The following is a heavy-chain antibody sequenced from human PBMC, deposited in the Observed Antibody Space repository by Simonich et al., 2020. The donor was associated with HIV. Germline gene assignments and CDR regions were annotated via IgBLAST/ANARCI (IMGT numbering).Heavy chain of an antibody. Sequence: QVQLQQWGAGLLKPSETLSLTCAVYGGSFSGHYWNWIRQPPGKGLGWIGEINHRGKTNYNPSLKSRASISVEASKNQFSLKLRSVTAADTAVYYCARGAPSVAAAREVWFDPWGQGTLVTVSS. J-gene: IGHJ5*02. V-gene: IGHV4-34*02. D-gene: IGHD6-25*01. CDR3: ARGAPSVAAAREVWFDP. CDR1: GGSFSGHY. CDR2: INHRGKT.